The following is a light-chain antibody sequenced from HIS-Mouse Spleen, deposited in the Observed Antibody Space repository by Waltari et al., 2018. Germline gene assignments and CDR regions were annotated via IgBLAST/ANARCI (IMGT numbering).Light chain of an antibody. Sequence: QSALTQPASVSGSPGQSITISCTGTSSDVGSYNLVSWYQQHPGKAPKLMIDEGSKRPSGVSNHFSGSKSGNTASLTISGLQAEDEADYYCCSYAGSSTWVFGGGTKLTVL. J-gene: IGLJ3*02. CDR2: EGS. CDR3: CSYAGSSTWV. V-gene: IGLV2-23*01. CDR1: SSDVGSYNL.